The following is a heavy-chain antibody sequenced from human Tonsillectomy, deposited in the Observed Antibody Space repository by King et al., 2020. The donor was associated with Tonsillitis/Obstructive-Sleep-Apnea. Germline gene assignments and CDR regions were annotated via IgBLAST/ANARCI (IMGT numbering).Heavy chain of an antibody. CDR1: GYSFTNYW. CDR2: FDPSDSDT. J-gene: IGHJ6*02. Sequence: QLVQSGAEVKKPGESLRISCKGSGYSFTNYWISWVRHVPGKGLEWMGRFDPSDSDTNFSPSFQGHVTFSGDKSISTAYLQWSSLKASDTAMYYCVRMGPVGPSGAGTGYYYGMDVWGQGTTVTVSS. CDR3: VRMGPVGPSGAGTGYYYGMDV. D-gene: IGHD6-13*01. V-gene: IGHV5-10-1*01.